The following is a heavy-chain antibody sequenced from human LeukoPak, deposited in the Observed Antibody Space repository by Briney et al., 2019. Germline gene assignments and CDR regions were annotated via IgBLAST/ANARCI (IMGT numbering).Heavy chain of an antibody. CDR2: LWYDGSNK. V-gene: IGHV3-33*01. J-gene: IGHJ6*04. Sequence: GGSLRLSCAASGFTLSRYGMLWVRGSPGKGGEGEGVLWYDGSNKYYADSVKGRFTIPRDNSKNTLYLQMNSLRAEDTSVYYCARVMVRGVRFNGMDVWGKGTTVTVSS. CDR3: ARVMVRGVRFNGMDV. D-gene: IGHD3-10*01. CDR1: GFTLSRYG.